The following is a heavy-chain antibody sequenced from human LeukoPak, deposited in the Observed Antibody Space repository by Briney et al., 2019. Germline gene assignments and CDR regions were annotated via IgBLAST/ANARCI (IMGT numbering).Heavy chain of an antibody. J-gene: IGHJ5*02. CDR3: ARYTDCSSTSCFTSWFDP. D-gene: IGHD2-2*02. CDR1: GGPITAYY. CDR2: IYYSGNT. Sequence: SETLSLTCTISGGPITAYYWSWIRQPPGKGLEWIGYIYYSGNTNYNPSLKSRVTISVDTSKNQFSLKLSSVTAADTAVYYCARYTDCSSTSCFTSWFDPWGQGTLVTVSS. V-gene: IGHV4-59*01.